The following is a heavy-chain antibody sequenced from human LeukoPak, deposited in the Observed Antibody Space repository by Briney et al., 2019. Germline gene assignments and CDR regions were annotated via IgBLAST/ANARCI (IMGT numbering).Heavy chain of an antibody. J-gene: IGHJ3*02. D-gene: IGHD3-10*01. CDR1: GFTFSSYA. CDR3: ARVVRGSLWFGELFSDDAFDI. Sequence: GGSLRLSCAASGFTFSSYAMSWVRQAPGKGLEWVSAISGSGGSTYYADSVKGRFTISRDNSKNTLYLQMNSLRAEDTAVYYCARVVRGSLWFGELFSDDAFDIWGQGTMVTVSS. V-gene: IGHV3-23*01. CDR2: ISGSGGST.